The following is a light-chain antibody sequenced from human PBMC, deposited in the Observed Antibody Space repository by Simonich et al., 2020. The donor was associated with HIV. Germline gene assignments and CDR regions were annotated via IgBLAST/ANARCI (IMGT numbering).Light chain of an antibody. V-gene: IGKV1-5*03. CDR1: QSISSW. CDR2: KAS. J-gene: IGKJ1*01. Sequence: DIQMTQSPSTLSASVGDRVTITCRASQSISSWLAWYQQKPGKAPKLLIYKASSLESGVPSRFSGSGFGTEFTLTISSLQPDDFATYYCQQYNSYSWTFGQGPRWKSN. CDR3: QQYNSYSWT.